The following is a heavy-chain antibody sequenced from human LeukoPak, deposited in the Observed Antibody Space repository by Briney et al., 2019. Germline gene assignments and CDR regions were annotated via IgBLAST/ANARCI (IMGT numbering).Heavy chain of an antibody. Sequence: PGRSLRLSCAASGFTFSSYAMHWVRQAPGKGLEWVAVISYDGSNKYYADSVKGRSTISRDNSKNTLYLQMNSLRAEDTAVYYCARNDGYNGYYFDYWGQGTLVTVSS. CDR3: ARNDGYNGYYFDY. CDR1: GFTFSSYA. CDR2: ISYDGSNK. V-gene: IGHV3-30-3*01. D-gene: IGHD5-24*01. J-gene: IGHJ4*02.